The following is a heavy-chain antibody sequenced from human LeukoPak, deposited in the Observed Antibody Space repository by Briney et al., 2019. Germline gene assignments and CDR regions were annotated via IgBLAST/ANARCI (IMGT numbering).Heavy chain of an antibody. Sequence: PGGSLRLSCAASGFTFYKFVMTWVRQAPGSGLEWVSSISGSGGRTYYADSVKGRFTISSDNSRNTLYLQMHSLRADDTAVYFCAKDSNRWPEAFGYWGQGALVTVSS. V-gene: IGHV3-23*01. CDR1: GFTFYKFV. CDR2: ISGSGGRT. D-gene: IGHD5-24*01. J-gene: IGHJ4*02. CDR3: AKDSNRWPEAFGY.